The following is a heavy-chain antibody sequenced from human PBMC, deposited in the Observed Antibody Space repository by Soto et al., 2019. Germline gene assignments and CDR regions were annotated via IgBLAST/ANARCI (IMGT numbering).Heavy chain of an antibody. Sequence: SETLSLTCTFSGCSISDYWWSWIRQPPGKGLEYIGFISDTGNTNYNPSLKSRLTISVDTSKNQFSLKLSSVTAADTAVYFCARSLRGGYTVTDSWGRGTLVTVSS. CDR1: GCSISDYW. V-gene: IGHV4-59*01. CDR3: ARSLRGGYTVTDS. CDR2: ISDTGNT. D-gene: IGHD6-13*01. J-gene: IGHJ4*02.